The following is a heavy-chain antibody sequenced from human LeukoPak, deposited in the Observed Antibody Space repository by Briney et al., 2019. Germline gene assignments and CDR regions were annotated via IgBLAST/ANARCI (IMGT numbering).Heavy chain of an antibody. CDR2: IYYNGRT. CDR1: GDSISSSTYY. Sequence: KSSETLSLTSTVSGDSISSSTYYWGWIRQPPGKGLEWIGSIYYNGRTYYSPSLKSRVTISIDTSNQFSLRLDSMTAADTAVYYCVRDPKSAVAADWFDPWGQGTLVTVSS. J-gene: IGHJ5*02. D-gene: IGHD6-19*01. V-gene: IGHV4-39*07. CDR3: VRDPKSAVAADWFDP.